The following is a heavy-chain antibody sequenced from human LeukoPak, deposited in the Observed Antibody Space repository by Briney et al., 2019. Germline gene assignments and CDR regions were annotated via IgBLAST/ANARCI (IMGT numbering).Heavy chain of an antibody. J-gene: IGHJ6*02. V-gene: IGHV4-31*03. CDR2: IYYSGST. Sequence: PSQTLSLTCTVSGGSISSGGYYWSWIRQHPGKGLEWIGYIYYSGSTYYNPSLKSRVTISVDTSKNRFSLKLSSVTAADTAVYYCARGYYDFWSGLGYYYYYGMDVWGQGTTVTVS. D-gene: IGHD3-3*01. CDR3: ARGYYDFWSGLGYYYYYGMDV. CDR1: GGSISSGGYY.